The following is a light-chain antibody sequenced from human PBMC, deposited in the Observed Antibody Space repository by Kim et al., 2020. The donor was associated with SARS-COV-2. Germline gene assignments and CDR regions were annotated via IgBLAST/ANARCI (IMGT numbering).Light chain of an antibody. CDR3: SAWDSSLKGWV. Sequence: QAATSACTGNNNNVSYEGAAWLELHRSHPPSLLSYRNNDRPSGISDRFSASRSGTTASLTITGLQPEDEADYYCSAWDSSLKGWVFGGGTKVTVL. V-gene: IGLV10-54*03. CDR1: NNNVSYEG. CDR2: RNN. J-gene: IGLJ3*02.